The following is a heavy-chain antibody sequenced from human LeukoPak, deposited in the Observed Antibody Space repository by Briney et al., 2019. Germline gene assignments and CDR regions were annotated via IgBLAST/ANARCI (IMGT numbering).Heavy chain of an antibody. Sequence: GGSLRLSCAGSGFTFSDYWMHWVRQAPGKGLEWVANIKQDGSEKFYVDSVKGRFTISRDNAKNSLYLQMNSLRAEDTAVYYCAKDVRVAAGKYYMDVWGKGTTVTVSS. CDR1: GFTFSDYW. J-gene: IGHJ6*03. D-gene: IGHD6-13*01. CDR2: IKQDGSEK. CDR3: AKDVRVAAGKYYMDV. V-gene: IGHV3-7*01.